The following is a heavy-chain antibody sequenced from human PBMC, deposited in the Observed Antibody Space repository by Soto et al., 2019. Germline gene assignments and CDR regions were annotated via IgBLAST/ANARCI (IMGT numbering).Heavy chain of an antibody. D-gene: IGHD6-6*01. Sequence: PSGTLSMTFAVSGGSTISGGYSWSLLRQPPGKGLEWIGYISHSGSTYYNPSLKSRVTISVDTSKNQFSLKLSSVTAADTAVYYCARGSSIAGLYYGMDVWGQGTTVTVSS. CDR1: GGSTISGGYS. CDR2: ISHSGST. J-gene: IGHJ6*02. V-gene: IGHV4-30-2*01. CDR3: ARGSSIAGLYYGMDV.